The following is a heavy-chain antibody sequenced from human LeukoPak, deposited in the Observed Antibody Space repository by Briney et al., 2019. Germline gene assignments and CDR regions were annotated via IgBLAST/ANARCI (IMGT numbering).Heavy chain of an antibody. Sequence: GGALRLSCAASGLTFSRYAMSWVRQAPGKGLEWVSGVNTSGGSTYSADSVKGRFTISRDNSKNTLHLQMNSLRAEDTAIYYCAKQAYDSPRTDFDYWGQGTLVT. CDR1: GLTFSRYA. V-gene: IGHV3-23*01. CDR2: VNTSGGST. D-gene: IGHD3-22*01. CDR3: AKQAYDSPRTDFDY. J-gene: IGHJ4*02.